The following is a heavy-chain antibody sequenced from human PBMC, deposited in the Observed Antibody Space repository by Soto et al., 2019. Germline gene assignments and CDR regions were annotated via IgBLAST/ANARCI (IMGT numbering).Heavy chain of an antibody. CDR3: ARTFNVYFDY. CDR2: IYYSGST. J-gene: IGHJ4*02. V-gene: IGHV4-59*01. CDR1: GGSISSYY. Sequence: PSETLSLTCTVSGGSISSYYWSWIRQPPGKGLEWIGYIYYSGSTNYNPSLKSRVTISVDTSKNQFSLKLSSVTAADTAVYYCARTFNVYFDYWGQGTLVTVSS.